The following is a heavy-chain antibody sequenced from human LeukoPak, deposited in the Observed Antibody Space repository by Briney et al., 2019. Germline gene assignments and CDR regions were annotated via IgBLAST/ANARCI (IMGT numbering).Heavy chain of an antibody. CDR1: GGSISSGSYY. J-gene: IGHJ6*03. CDR3: ARGALAHYYYYYYMDV. CDR2: IYTSGST. Sequence: PSETLSLTCTVSGGSISSGSYYWSWIRQPAGKGLEWIGRIYTSGSTNYNPSLKSRVTISVDTSKNQFSLKLSSVTAADTAVYYCARGALAHYYYYYYMDVWGKGTTVTISS. V-gene: IGHV4-61*02.